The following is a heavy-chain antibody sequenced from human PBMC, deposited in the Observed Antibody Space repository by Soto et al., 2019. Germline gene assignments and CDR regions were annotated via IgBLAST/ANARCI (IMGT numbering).Heavy chain of an antibody. Sequence: SVKVSCKASGGSFGHSAINWVRQTPGQGLEWVGGFIPVYRTLNFAQKFQGRVTITADESTGTAYMTLSSLASNDTAVYYCATGVIWIGYFTVDSWGQGTRVTVSS. CDR1: GGSFGHSA. CDR2: FIPVYRTL. J-gene: IGHJ4*02. V-gene: IGHV1-69*13. D-gene: IGHD3-3*01. CDR3: ATGVIWIGYFTVDS.